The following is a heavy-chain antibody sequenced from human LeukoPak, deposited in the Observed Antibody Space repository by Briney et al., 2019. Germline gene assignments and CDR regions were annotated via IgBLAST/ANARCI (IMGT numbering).Heavy chain of an antibody. J-gene: IGHJ4*02. D-gene: IGHD3-10*01. Sequence: GGCLRLSCAASGFTFSSYAMHWVRQAPGKGLGWVAVISYDGIDKYYGDSVKGGFTISRDNSKSTLYIQMNSLRAEDTAVYFCARAKPKNMVRGLIMRRESRYYFDYWGQGTLVTVSS. CDR2: ISYDGIDK. V-gene: IGHV3-30*14. CDR3: ARAKPKNMVRGLIMRRESRYYFDY. CDR1: GFTFSSYA.